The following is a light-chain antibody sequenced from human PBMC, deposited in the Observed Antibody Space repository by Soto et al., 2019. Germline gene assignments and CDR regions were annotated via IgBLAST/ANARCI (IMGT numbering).Light chain of an antibody. CDR3: SSYTSSSTLV. V-gene: IGLV2-14*01. CDR2: EVI. CDR1: SSDVDTHNY. Sequence: QSVLTQPASVSGSPGQSITISCTATSSDVDTHNYVSWYQQYPGKAPKLMIYEVINRPSGVSNRFSGSKSGNTASLIISGLQAEDEGDYYCSSYTSSSTLVFGGGTKLTVL. J-gene: IGLJ2*01.